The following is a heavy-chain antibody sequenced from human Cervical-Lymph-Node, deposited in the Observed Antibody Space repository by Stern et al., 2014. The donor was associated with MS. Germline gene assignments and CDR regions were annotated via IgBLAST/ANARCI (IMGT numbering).Heavy chain of an antibody. J-gene: IGHJ4*02. CDR3: TRAAGITASGSHFDY. V-gene: IGHV3-21*01. D-gene: IGHD6-19*01. CDR2: ISTSGVYK. Sequence: EVQLVESGGGLVKPGGSLRLSCAASGFTVSSYSMNWVRPAPGKGLGWVSSISTSGVYKYYADSVKGRFTISRDTAKNSLYLQMSSLRAEDTAVYYCTRAAGITASGSHFDYWGQGILVTVSS. CDR1: GFTVSSYS.